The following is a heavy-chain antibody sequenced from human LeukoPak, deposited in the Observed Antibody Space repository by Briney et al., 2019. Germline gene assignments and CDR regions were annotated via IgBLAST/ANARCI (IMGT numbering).Heavy chain of an antibody. J-gene: IGHJ4*02. CDR3: SNSGSYHPFDY. Sequence: GGSLRLSCAASGFTFSSYAMSWVRQTPGKGLECVSTISGSGGSTYYADSVKGRFTISRDNSKNTLYLQMNSLRAEDTAVYYCSNSGSYHPFDYWGQETLVTVSS. V-gene: IGHV3-23*01. CDR2: ISGSGGST. D-gene: IGHD1-26*01. CDR1: GFTFSSYA.